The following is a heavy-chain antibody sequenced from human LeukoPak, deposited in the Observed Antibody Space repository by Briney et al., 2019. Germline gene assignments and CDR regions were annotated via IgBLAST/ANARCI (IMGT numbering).Heavy chain of an antibody. Sequence: GGSLRLSCAASGFTFSSYSMNWVRQAPGKGLEWVAVISYDGTNKYHADSVKGRFSISRDNSKNTQYLQMKGLRAEDTAVYYCARDSVWQLDLSPDDAFDIWGQGTMVTVSS. CDR3: ARDSVWQLDLSPDDAFDI. V-gene: IGHV3-30*03. D-gene: IGHD1-7*01. J-gene: IGHJ3*02. CDR2: ISYDGTNK. CDR1: GFTFSSYS.